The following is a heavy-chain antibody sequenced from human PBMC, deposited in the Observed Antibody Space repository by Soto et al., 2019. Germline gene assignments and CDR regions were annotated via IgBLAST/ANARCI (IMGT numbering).Heavy chain of an antibody. J-gene: IGHJ4*02. CDR3: ARVSVAGVDY. CDR1: GGSISSYY. V-gene: IGHV4-59*01. D-gene: IGHD6-19*01. Sequence: QVQLQESGPGLVKPSETLSLTCTVSGGSISSYYWSWIRQPPGKGLEWIGYIYYSGSTNYNPSLKSRVTISVDTSKNQFSLKLSSVTAADPAVYYCARVSVAGVDYWGQGTLVTVSS. CDR2: IYYSGST.